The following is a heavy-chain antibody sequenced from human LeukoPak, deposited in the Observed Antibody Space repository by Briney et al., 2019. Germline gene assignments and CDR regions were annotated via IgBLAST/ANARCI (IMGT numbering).Heavy chain of an antibody. CDR2: IYWDDDK. D-gene: IGHD6-13*01. V-gene: IGHV2-5*02. J-gene: IGHJ6*03. Sequence: SGPALVKPTQPLTLTFSFSGFSVSTPGVGVGWVRQPPGKALEWLGFIYWDDDKRYSPSLKSRLTITKDTSKSQVVLTLTNVDPVDTATYFCAHSLDCTSWYGYYYFMDVWGKGTTVTVSS. CDR1: GFSVSTPGVG. CDR3: AHSLDCTSWYGYYYFMDV.